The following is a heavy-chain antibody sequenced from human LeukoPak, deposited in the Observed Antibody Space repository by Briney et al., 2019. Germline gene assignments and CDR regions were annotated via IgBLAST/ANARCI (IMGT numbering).Heavy chain of an antibody. D-gene: IGHD3-22*01. J-gene: IGHJ4*02. CDR1: GDSINSLDL. CDR3: AGLVGRYSSGLYYYYFDY. V-gene: IGHV4-4*02. Sequence: PSETLSLTCTVSGDSINSLDLWSWVRQPPGKGLEWLGEMYLSGTTHSNPSVKSRVTISIDKSKNQFFLNLSSVTAADTAVYYCAGLVGRYSSGLYYYYFDYWGQGTLVTVPS. CDR2: MYLSGTT.